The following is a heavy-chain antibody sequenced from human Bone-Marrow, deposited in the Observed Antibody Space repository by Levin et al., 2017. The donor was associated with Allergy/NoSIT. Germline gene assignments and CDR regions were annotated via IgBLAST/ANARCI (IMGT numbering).Heavy chain of an antibody. CDR3: ARDPLDYGTNSGNY. Sequence: SETLSLTCTVSGGSISSSTWWSWVRQPPGKGLEWIGEIYHGGRPNYNPSLRSRVTMSVDKSQNQFSLNLNSVTAADTAVYYCARDPLDYGTNSGNYWGQGTLVTVSS. J-gene: IGHJ4*02. CDR2: IYHGGRP. CDR1: GGSISSSTW. V-gene: IGHV4-4*02. D-gene: IGHD4-17*01.